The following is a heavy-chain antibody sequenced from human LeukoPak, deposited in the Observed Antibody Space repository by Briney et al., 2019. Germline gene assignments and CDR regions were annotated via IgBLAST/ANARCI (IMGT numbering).Heavy chain of an antibody. CDR1: GYTFTGYY. CDR2: INPNSGGT. Sequence: VASVKVSCKASGYTFTGYYIHWVRQAPGQGLEWMGRINPNSGGTNYARKFQGRVTMTRDTSITTAYMELSGLRSDDTAVYSCARDLFIATSGEGPGYWGQGTLVTVSS. D-gene: IGHD6-13*01. CDR3: ARDLFIATSGEGPGY. J-gene: IGHJ4*02. V-gene: IGHV1-2*06.